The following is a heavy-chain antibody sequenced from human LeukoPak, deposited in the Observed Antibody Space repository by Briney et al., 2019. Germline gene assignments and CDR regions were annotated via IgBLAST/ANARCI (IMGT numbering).Heavy chain of an antibody. Sequence: ASVKVSCKASGYTFTGYYMHWVRQAPGQGLEWMGWINPNSGGTNYAQKFQGRVTITRDMSTSTAYMELSSLRSEDTAVYYCAAGLRGIAAAAYWGQGTLVTVSS. V-gene: IGHV1-2*02. CDR2: INPNSGGT. CDR1: GYTFTGYY. D-gene: IGHD6-13*01. CDR3: AAGLRGIAAAAY. J-gene: IGHJ4*02.